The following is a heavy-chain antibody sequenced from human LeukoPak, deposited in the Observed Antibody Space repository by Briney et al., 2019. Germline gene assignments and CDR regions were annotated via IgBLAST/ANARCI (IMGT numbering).Heavy chain of an antibody. CDR2: INPSGGST. CDR3: ARDRGGYCTNGICYQVRAFDY. Sequence: ASVKVSCKASGYTFTSYYMHWVRQAPGQGLEWMGIINPSGGSTSYAQKFQGRVTMTRDMSTSTAYMELSSLRSEDTAVYYCARDRGGYCTNGICYQVRAFDYWGQGTLVTVSS. J-gene: IGHJ4*02. V-gene: IGHV1-46*01. D-gene: IGHD2-8*01. CDR1: GYTFTSYY.